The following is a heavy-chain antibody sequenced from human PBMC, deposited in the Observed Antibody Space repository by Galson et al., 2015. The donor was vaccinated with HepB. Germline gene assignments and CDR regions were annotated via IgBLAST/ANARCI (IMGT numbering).Heavy chain of an antibody. CDR3: ARTSWRIAAAGINADY. Sequence: SVKVSCKASGYTFTSYAMHWVRQAPGQRLEWMGWINAGNGNTKYSQKFQGRVTITRDTSASTAYMELSSLGSEDTAVYYCARTSWRIAAAGINADYWGQGTLVTVYS. J-gene: IGHJ4*02. V-gene: IGHV1-3*01. CDR1: GYTFTSYA. D-gene: IGHD6-13*01. CDR2: INAGNGNT.